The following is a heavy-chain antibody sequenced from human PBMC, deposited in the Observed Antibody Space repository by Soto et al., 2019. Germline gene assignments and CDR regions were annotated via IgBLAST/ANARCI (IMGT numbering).Heavy chain of an antibody. V-gene: IGHV4-4*02. CDR1: GGSISSSNG. Sequence: SETLSLTCAVSGGSISSSNGWSWVRQPPGKGLEWIGEIYHSGSANYNPPLKSRVTISVDKSKNQFSLKLSSVTAADTAVYYCASVRGGYYYAMDVWGQGTTVTVSS. J-gene: IGHJ6*02. CDR2: IYHSGSA. CDR3: ASVRGGYYYAMDV. D-gene: IGHD3-10*02.